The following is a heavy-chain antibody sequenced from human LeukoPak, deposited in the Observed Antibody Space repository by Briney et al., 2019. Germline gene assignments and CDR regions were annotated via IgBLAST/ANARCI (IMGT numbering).Heavy chain of an antibody. D-gene: IGHD3-9*01. J-gene: IGHJ4*02. Sequence: SETLSLTCTVSGGSISSYYWSWIRQPPGKGLEWIGYIYYSGSTNYNPSLKSRVTISVDTSKNQFSLKLSSVTAADTAVYYCARHRAYYDILTGYYRRDDYWGQGTLVTVSS. CDR3: ARHRAYYDILTGYYRRDDY. V-gene: IGHV4-59*08. CDR1: GGSISSYY. CDR2: IYYSGST.